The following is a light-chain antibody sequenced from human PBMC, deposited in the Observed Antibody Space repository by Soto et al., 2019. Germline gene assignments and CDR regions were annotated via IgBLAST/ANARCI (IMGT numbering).Light chain of an antibody. CDR1: SSDVGDYNS. V-gene: IGLV2-14*01. CDR3: SSYTTSVTYV. J-gene: IGLJ1*01. Sequence: QSVLTQPASVSGSPGQSITIACTGTSSDVGDYNSVSWYQQHPGKAPKLIIYDVSTRPSGISDRFSGSKSGNTASLTISGLQAEDESDYYCSSYTTSVTYVFGTGTKVTV. CDR2: DVS.